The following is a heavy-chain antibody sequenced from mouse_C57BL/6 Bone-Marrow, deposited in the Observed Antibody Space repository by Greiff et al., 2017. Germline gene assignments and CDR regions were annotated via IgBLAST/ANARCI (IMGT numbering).Heavy chain of an antibody. CDR2: IDPSDSYT. Sequence: VQLQQPGAELVKPGASVKLSCKASGYTFTSYWMQWVKQRPGQGLEWIGEIDPSDSYTNYNQKFKGKATLTVDPSSSTAYMQLSSLTSEDSAVYYCARCIPTVVAHYYAMDYWGQGTSVTVSS. CDR1: GYTFTSYW. D-gene: IGHD1-1*01. V-gene: IGHV1-50*01. CDR3: ARCIPTVVAHYYAMDY. J-gene: IGHJ4*01.